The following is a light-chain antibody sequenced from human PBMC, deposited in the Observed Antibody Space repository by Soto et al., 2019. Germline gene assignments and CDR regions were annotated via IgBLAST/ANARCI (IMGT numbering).Light chain of an antibody. CDR3: QQLNSYPLT. CDR1: QGISSY. V-gene: IGKV1-9*01. Sequence: DIPLTQSPSFLSASVGDRVTITCRASQGISSYLGWYQQKPGKAPKLLISAASTLESGVPSRFSGSGSGTEFTLTISSLQPEDFATYYCQQLNSYPLTFGGGTKVEIK. J-gene: IGKJ4*01. CDR2: AAS.